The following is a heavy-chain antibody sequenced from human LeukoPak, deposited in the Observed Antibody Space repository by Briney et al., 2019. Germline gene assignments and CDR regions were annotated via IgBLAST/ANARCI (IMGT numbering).Heavy chain of an antibody. CDR2: IYYSGST. V-gene: IGHV4-31*03. J-gene: IGHJ5*02. D-gene: IGHD4-17*01. Sequence: PSETLSLTCTVSGGSISSGGYYWSWLRQHPGKGLEWIGYIYYSGSTYYNPSLKSRVTISVDTSKNQFSLKLSSVTAADTAVYYCARGLMNDYGDCSWFDPWGQGTLVTVSS. CDR1: GGSISSGGYY. CDR3: ARGLMNDYGDCSWFDP.